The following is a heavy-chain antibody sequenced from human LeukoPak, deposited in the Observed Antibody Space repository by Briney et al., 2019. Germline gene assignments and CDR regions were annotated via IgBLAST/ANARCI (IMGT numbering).Heavy chain of an antibody. Sequence: HPGRSLRLSCAASGFTFSNYGMHWVRQAPGKGLEWVAVISYDGKYKYYSESVKGRFTISRDNSNNTLYLQMNSLRAEDTAVYYCANSPRSSYWSPLGGYWGQGTLVTVSS. V-gene: IGHV3-30*18. CDR3: ANSPRSSYWSPLGGY. D-gene: IGHD3-10*01. CDR1: GFTFSNYG. CDR2: ISYDGKYK. J-gene: IGHJ4*02.